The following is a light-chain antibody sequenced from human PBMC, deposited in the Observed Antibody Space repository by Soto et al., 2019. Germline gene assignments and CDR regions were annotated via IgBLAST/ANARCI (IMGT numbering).Light chain of an antibody. V-gene: IGLV2-23*02. Sequence: QSALTQPASVSGSPGQSITISCTGTISDVGSHNLVSRYQQHPDKAPKLIIYEVNERPSGVSSRFSGSKSGNTASLTVSGLQPDDEADYHCCSFAGSNPFPYVFGTGTKVTVL. CDR3: CSFAGSNPFPYV. CDR1: ISDVGSHNL. J-gene: IGLJ1*01. CDR2: EVN.